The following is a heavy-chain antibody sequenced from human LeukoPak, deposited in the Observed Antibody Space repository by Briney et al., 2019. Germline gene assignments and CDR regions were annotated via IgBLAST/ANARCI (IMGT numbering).Heavy chain of an antibody. J-gene: IGHJ4*02. CDR3: AILVEMATIEDY. CDR2: ISWNSGSI. V-gene: IGHV3-9*01. Sequence: PGRSLRLSCAASGFTFDDYAMHWVRQAPGKGLEWVSGISWNSGSIGYADSVKGRFTISRDNAKNSLYLQMNSLRAEDTALYYCAILVEMATIEDYWGQGTLVTVSS. D-gene: IGHD5-12*01. CDR1: GFTFDDYA.